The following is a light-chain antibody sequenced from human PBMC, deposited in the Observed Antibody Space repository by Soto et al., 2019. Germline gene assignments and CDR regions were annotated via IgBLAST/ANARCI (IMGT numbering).Light chain of an antibody. CDR2: SAS. CDR3: LHHSDYPFT. J-gene: IGKJ2*01. CDR1: RGIRDA. Sequence: DIQMTQSPSSLSASVGDRVTITCRASRGIRDALGWYQQKAGKVPKRLIYSASSLQRGVPSRFSGSASETEFTLTISRLQPEDFATYYCLHHSDYPFTFGQGTRLE. V-gene: IGKV1-17*01.